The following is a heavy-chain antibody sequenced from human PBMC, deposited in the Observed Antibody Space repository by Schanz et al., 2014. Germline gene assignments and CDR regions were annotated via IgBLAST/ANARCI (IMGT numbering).Heavy chain of an antibody. Sequence: QVQLVESGGGVVQPGRSLRLSCAASGFTFSSYAMRWVRQAPGKGLEWVALSSYDVSIKDYSDSVKGQFTISRDNSKDTLYLQMNSLRDEDTAVYYCARGPSRGTYYYGMDVWGQGTTVTVSS. D-gene: IGHD2-2*01. CDR1: GFTFSSYA. CDR3: ARGPSRGTYYYGMDV. J-gene: IGHJ6*02. CDR2: SSYDVSIK. V-gene: IGHV3-30*04.